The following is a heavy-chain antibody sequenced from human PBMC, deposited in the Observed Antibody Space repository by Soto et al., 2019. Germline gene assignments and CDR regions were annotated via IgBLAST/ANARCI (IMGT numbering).Heavy chain of an antibody. CDR2: IYYSGST. J-gene: IGHJ6*03. Sequence: SETLSLTCTVSGVSISSYYWSWIRQPPGKGLEWIGYIYYSGSTNYNPSLKSRVTISVDTSKNQFSLKLSSVTAADTAVYYCARGLRYCSGGSCYPNYYMDVWGKGTTVTVSS. CDR3: ARGLRYCSGGSCYPNYYMDV. CDR1: GVSISSYY. D-gene: IGHD2-15*01. V-gene: IGHV4-59*01.